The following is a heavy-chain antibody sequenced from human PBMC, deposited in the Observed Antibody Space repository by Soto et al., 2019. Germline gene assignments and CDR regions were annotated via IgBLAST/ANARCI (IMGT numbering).Heavy chain of an antibody. J-gene: IGHJ6*02. CDR3: STDIGIYGVEI. CDR1: RFSFTNAW. Sequence: EVQLVESGGGFVQPGGSLRLSCVASRFSFTNAWMSWVRQAPGKGPEWVGRIKSKTDGGTADYAAPVKGRFTISRDDSQNTLYRHMDSLKAEDTALYHCSTDIGIYGVEIWGQGTTVTVSS. V-gene: IGHV3-15*01. D-gene: IGHD1-26*01. CDR2: IKSKTDGGTA.